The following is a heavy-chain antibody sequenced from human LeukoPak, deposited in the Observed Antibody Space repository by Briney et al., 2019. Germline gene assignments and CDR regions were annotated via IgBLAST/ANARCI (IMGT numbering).Heavy chain of an antibody. CDR2: ISGSGGST. CDR3: AKCSETRRPPHYGSGSYYTQ. J-gene: IGHJ4*02. D-gene: IGHD3-10*01. Sequence: PGGSLRLSCAASGFTFSSYGMHWVRQAPGKGLEWVSAISGSGGSTYYADSVKGRFTISRDNSKNTLYLQMNSLRAEDTAVYYCAKCSETRRPPHYGSGSYYTQWGQGTLVTVSS. CDR1: GFTFSSYG. V-gene: IGHV3-23*01.